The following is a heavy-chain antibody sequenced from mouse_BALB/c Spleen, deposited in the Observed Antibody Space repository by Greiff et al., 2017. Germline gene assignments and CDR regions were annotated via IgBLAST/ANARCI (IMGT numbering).Heavy chain of an antibody. D-gene: IGHD1-1*01. V-gene: IGHV5-6*01. CDR3: ARQYGSSAWYFDV. Sequence: EVQVVESGGDLVKPGGSLKLSCAASGFTFSSYGMSWVRQTPDKRLEWVATISSGGSYTYYPDSVKGRFTISRDNAKNTLYLQMSSLKSEDTAMYYCARQYGSSAWYFDVWGAGTTVTVSS. CDR2: ISSGGSYT. CDR1: GFTFSSYG. J-gene: IGHJ1*01.